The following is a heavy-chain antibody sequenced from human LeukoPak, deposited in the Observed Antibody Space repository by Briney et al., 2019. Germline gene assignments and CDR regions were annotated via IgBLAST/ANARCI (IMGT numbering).Heavy chain of an antibody. J-gene: IGHJ4*02. Sequence: GGSLRLSCAASGFTYSSYAMSWVRQAPGKGLEWVSVISGRGGSTYYADSVKGRFTISRDNSKNTLYLQMNSLRAEDTAVSYCAKAGGYYYESSGYYRYFDSWGQGTLVNVSS. CDR3: AKAGGYYYESSGYYRYFDS. CDR1: GFTYSSYA. D-gene: IGHD3-22*01. CDR2: ISGRGGST. V-gene: IGHV3-23*01.